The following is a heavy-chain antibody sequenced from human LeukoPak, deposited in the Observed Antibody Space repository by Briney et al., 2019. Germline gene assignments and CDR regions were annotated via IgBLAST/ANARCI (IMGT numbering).Heavy chain of an antibody. V-gene: IGHV2-5*02. CDR2: IYWDDDK. CDR3: ALSRNTFGGVIADFDY. Sequence: SGPTLVNPTQTLTLTCTFSGFSLSTSGVGVGWIRQPPGKALEWLALIYWDDDKRYSPSLKSGLTITKDTSKNQVVLTMTNTDPVDTATYYCALSRNTFGGVIADFDYWGQGTLVTVSS. CDR1: GFSLSTSGVG. J-gene: IGHJ4*02. D-gene: IGHD3-16*02.